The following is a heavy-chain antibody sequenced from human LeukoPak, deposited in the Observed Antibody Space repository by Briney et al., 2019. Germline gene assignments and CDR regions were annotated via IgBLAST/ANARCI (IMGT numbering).Heavy chain of an antibody. CDR2: IKSKTDGGTT. D-gene: IGHD6-13*01. CDR3: TTSGSWYYY. J-gene: IGHJ4*02. Sequence: GGSLRLSCEASGFIFSNTWMTWVRQAPGKGLEWVGRIKSKTDGGTTDYTAPVKGRFTISRDDSKNTLYLQMSSLKTEDTAVYYYTTSGSWYYYWGQGTLVTVSS. V-gene: IGHV3-15*01. CDR1: GFIFSNTW.